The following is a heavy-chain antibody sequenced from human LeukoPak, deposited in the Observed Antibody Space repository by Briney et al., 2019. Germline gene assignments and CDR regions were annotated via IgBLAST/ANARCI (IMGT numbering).Heavy chain of an antibody. CDR3: VRRNYVSGRIDP. CDR2: FYYNGVT. J-gene: IGHJ5*02. Sequence: SETLSLTCTVSGGSISSSDYLWAWVRQPPGKGLEWIGDFYYNGVTSYNPSLKGRVTISVDTSRNQFSLNLTSVTAADTALYYCVRRNYVSGRIDPWGQGTLVTVSS. CDR1: GGSISSSDYL. D-gene: IGHD3-16*01. V-gene: IGHV4-39*01.